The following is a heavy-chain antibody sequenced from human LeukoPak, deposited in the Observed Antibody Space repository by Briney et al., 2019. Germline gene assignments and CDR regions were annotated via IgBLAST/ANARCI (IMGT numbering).Heavy chain of an antibody. Sequence: GGSLRLSCAASGFTFSSYAMHWVRQAPGKGLEWVAVISYDGSNKYYADSVKGRFTISRDNSKNTLYPQMNSLRAEDTAVYYCARDRVGATDYFDYWGQGTLVTVSS. CDR3: ARDRVGATDYFDY. D-gene: IGHD1-26*01. V-gene: IGHV3-30-3*01. CDR2: ISYDGSNK. CDR1: GFTFSSYA. J-gene: IGHJ4*02.